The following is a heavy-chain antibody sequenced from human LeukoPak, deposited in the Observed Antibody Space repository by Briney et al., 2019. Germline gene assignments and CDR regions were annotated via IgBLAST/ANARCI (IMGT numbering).Heavy chain of an antibody. CDR2: IYYSGST. D-gene: IGHD2-2*01. Sequence: SETLSLTCTVSGGSISSGGYYWSWIRQHPGKGLEWIGYIYYSGSTYYNPSLKSRVTISVDTSKNQFPLKLSSVTAADTAVYYCARASGSTRPLYYMDVWGKGTTVTVSS. V-gene: IGHV4-31*03. CDR3: ARASGSTRPLYYMDV. CDR1: GGSISSGGYY. J-gene: IGHJ6*03.